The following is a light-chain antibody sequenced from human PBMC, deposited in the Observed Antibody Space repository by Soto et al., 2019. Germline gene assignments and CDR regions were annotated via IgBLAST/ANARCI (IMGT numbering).Light chain of an antibody. V-gene: IGLV3-21*04. CDR3: QVWDSSSDQYV. CDR1: IIGSKS. J-gene: IGLJ1*01. CDR2: YDS. Sequence: SYELTQPPSVSVAPGKTARITCGGNIIGSKSVHWYQQKPGQAPVLVIYYDSDRPSGIPERFSGSNSGNTATLTISRVEAGDEADYYCQVWDSSSDQYVFGTGTKLTVL.